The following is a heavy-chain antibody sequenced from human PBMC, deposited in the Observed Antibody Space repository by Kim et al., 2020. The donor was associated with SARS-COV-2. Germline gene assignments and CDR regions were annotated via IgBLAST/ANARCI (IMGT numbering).Heavy chain of an antibody. CDR3: AREAGVGGEHGLD. CDR1: GFTFSDYY. Sequence: GGSLRLSCAASGFTFSDYYMSWIRQAPGKGLEWVSYISSSSSYTNYADSVKGRFTISRDNAKNSLYLQMNSLRAEDTAVYYCAREAGVGGEHGLDWGQGTLVTVSS. V-gene: IGHV3-11*06. CDR2: ISSSSSYT. D-gene: IGHD3-16*01. J-gene: IGHJ4*02.